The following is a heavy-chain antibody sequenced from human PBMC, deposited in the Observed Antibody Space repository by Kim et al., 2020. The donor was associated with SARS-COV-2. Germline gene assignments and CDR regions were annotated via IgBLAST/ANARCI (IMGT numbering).Heavy chain of an antibody. Sequence: SVKGRFTISRDNSKNTLYLQMNSLRAEDTAVYYCASLYSSGWYPRYFDYWGQGTLVTVSS. D-gene: IGHD6-19*01. CDR3: ASLYSSGWYPRYFDY. J-gene: IGHJ4*02. V-gene: IGHV3-23*01.